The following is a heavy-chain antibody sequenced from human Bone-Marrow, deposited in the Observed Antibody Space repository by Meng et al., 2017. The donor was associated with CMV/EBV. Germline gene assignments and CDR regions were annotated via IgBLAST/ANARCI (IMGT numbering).Heavy chain of an antibody. Sequence: GASLMICCAASGSTFSSYWMSWVRQAPGKGLEWVANIKQDGSEKYYVDSVKGRFTSSRDNAKNTLYLQMNRLRAEDTVVYYCARADQAVAGTCDYWGQGTLVTVSS. D-gene: IGHD6-19*01. CDR2: IKQDGSEK. CDR3: ARADQAVAGTCDY. CDR1: GSTFSSYW. J-gene: IGHJ4*02. V-gene: IGHV3-7*01.